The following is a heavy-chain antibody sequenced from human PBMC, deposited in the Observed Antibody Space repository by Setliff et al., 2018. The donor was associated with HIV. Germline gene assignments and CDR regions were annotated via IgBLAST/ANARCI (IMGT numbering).Heavy chain of an antibody. CDR3: AVTSMASSFDY. CDR1: GFTVSGYW. CDR2: IKQDGSER. J-gene: IGHJ4*02. V-gene: IGHV3-7*01. Sequence: GGSLRLSCAASGFTVSGYWMSWVRQAPGKGLEWVANIKQDGSERYYVDSVKGRFSISRDNAKNSVYLQMNSLRAADTAVYYCAVTSMASSFDYWGQGALVTVSS. D-gene: IGHD5-18*01.